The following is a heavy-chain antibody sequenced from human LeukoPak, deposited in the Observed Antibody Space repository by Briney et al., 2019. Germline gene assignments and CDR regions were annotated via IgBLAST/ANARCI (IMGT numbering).Heavy chain of an antibody. Sequence: GGSLRLSCAASGFTFDDYAMHWVRQAPGKGLEWVSLISWNGDSTYYADSVKGRFTISRDNSKNTLYLQMNSLRAEDTAVYYCANPGSLSLDYWGQGTLVTVSS. V-gene: IGHV3-43D*04. D-gene: IGHD2-15*01. CDR3: ANPGSLSLDY. J-gene: IGHJ4*02. CDR2: ISWNGDST. CDR1: GFTFDDYA.